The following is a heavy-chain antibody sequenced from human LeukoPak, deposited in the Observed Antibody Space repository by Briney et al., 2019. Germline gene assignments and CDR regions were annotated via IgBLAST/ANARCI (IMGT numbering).Heavy chain of an antibody. D-gene: IGHD6-13*01. CDR2: ISSSGSTI. CDR3: ARDSGYSSSWYVRSLYYYYMDV. CDR1: GFTFSSYE. J-gene: IGHJ6*03. Sequence: GGSLRLSCAASGFTFSSYEMNWVRQAPGKGLEWVSYISSSGSTIYYADSVKGRFTISRDNAKNSLYLQMNSLRAEDTAVYYCARDSGYSSSWYVRSLYYYYMDVWGKGTTVTVSS. V-gene: IGHV3-48*03.